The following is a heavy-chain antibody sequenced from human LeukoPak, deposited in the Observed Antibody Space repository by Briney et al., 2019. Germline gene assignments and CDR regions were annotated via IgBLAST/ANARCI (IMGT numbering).Heavy chain of an antibody. CDR3: ARLTTVVTPGAFDI. J-gene: IGHJ3*02. D-gene: IGHD4-23*01. CDR1: GGTFSSYA. V-gene: IGHV1-46*03. CDR2: INPSGGST. Sequence: XKAXGGTFSSYAISWVRQAPGQGLEWMGIINPSGGSTNYAQKFQGRVTMTRDTSTSTVYMELSSLRSEDTAVYYCARLTTVVTPGAFDIWGQGTMVTVSS.